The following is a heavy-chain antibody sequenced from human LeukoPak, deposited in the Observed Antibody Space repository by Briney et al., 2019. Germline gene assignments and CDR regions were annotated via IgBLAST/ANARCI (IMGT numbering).Heavy chain of an antibody. CDR2: INPNSGGT. J-gene: IGHJ4*02. D-gene: IGHD2-2*01. CDR3: ARATTYCSSTSCYAADY. V-gene: IGHV1-2*06. Sequence: ASVKVSCKASGYTFTGYYMHWVRQAPGQGLEWMGRINPNSGGTNYAQKFQGRVTMTRDTSISTAYMELSRLRSDDTAVYYCARATTYCSSTSCYAADYWGQGTLVTVPS. CDR1: GYTFTGYY.